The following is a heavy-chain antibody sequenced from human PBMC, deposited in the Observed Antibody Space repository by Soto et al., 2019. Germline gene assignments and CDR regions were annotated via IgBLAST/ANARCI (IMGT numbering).Heavy chain of an antibody. V-gene: IGHV1-18*04. CDR3: ARISSASSGCLPDH. CDR2: INVYNGNT. Sequence: XSVQVSCTPSGSTFTSNSRSLVRQAPGQGLECMGWINVYNGNTKYAQQLQGRVTLTTDTSTSTAYMDLRSLRSDDTAVYYCARISSASSGCLPDHWGQGTLVTVSS. D-gene: IGHD6-19*01. CDR1: GSTFTSNS. J-gene: IGHJ4*02.